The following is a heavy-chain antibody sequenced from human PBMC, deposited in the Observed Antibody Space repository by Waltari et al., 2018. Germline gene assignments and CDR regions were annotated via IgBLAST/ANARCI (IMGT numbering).Heavy chain of an antibody. CDR2: IYTSGST. CDR1: GGSISSYY. D-gene: IGHD6-19*01. V-gene: IGHV4-4*07. Sequence: QVQLQESGPGLVKPSETLSLTCTVSGGSISSYYWSWIRQPAGKGLEWIGRIYTSGSTNYKPSLKRRVTIAVDKSKNQFSLKLSSVTAAETAVYYCACIAVAGNVDYWGQGTLVTVSS. CDR3: ACIAVAGNVDY. J-gene: IGHJ4*02.